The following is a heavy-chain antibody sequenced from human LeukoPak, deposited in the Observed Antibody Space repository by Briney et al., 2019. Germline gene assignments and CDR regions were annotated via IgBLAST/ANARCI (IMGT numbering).Heavy chain of an antibody. J-gene: IGHJ5*02. V-gene: IGHV4-34*01. Sequence: SETPSLTCALDGGSFSGYYWSWIRQPPGKGLEWIGEISHRGSTNYNPSLKTRFTISVDTSKNQFSLKLSSVTAADTAVYYCARVHWNYAPGFLCFDPWGQGTLVTVSS. CDR2: ISHRGST. CDR3: ARVHWNYAPGFLCFDP. CDR1: GGSFSGYY. D-gene: IGHD1-7*01.